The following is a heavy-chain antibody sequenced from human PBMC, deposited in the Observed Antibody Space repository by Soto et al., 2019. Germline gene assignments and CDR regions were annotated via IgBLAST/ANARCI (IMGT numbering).Heavy chain of an antibody. J-gene: IGHJ6*02. D-gene: IGHD4-17*01. V-gene: IGHV1-3*02. CDR2: SNGSNGFT. CDR1: GYTFRSHG. CDR3: ARLSYSDALDV. Sequence: QVQLVQSGAEVRTPGASVKISCKASGYTFRSHGVQWVRQAPGQGLEWVGWSNGSNGFTKYSQEVQDRVTITRDTAASTIYMELHSLTSDDTAVYYCARLSYSDALDVWGQGTTVTVSS.